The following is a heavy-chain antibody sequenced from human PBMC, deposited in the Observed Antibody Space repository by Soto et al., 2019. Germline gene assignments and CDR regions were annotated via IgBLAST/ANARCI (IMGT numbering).Heavy chain of an antibody. CDR3: LIRVDCSGGSCYYYYYMDV. D-gene: IGHD2-15*01. V-gene: IGHV3-15*01. J-gene: IGHJ6*03. CDR2: IKSKTDGGTT. CDR1: GFTFSNAW. Sequence: GGSLRLSCAASGFTFSNAWMSWVRQAPGKGLEWVGRIKSKTDGGTTNYAEPVKGRFTISRNDSKNTLYLQMNSLKTADNAVYYCLIRVDCSGGSCYYYYYMDVWGKGTTVTVSS.